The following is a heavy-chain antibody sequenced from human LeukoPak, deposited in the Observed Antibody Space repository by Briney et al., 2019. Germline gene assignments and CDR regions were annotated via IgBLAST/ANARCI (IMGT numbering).Heavy chain of an antibody. CDR2: IYYSGST. V-gene: IGHV4-39*01. J-gene: IGHJ1*01. Sequence: SETLSLTCTVSGGSISSYYWGWIRQPPGKGLEWIGSIYYSGSTYYNPSLKSRVTISVDTSKNQFSLKLSSVTAADTAVYYCARHEIRPYYYDSSGQRYFQHWGQGTLVTVSS. D-gene: IGHD3-22*01. CDR3: ARHEIRPYYYDSSGQRYFQH. CDR1: GGSISSYY.